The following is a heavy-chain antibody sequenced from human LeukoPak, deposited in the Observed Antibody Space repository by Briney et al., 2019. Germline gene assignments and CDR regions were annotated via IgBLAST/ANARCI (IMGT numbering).Heavy chain of an antibody. D-gene: IGHD1-26*01. Sequence: GGSLRLSCSASGFTFSNYEMNWVRQAPGAGLEWVAYVSSSSDLKYYADSVKGRFTISRDNAKNSLYLQMNSLRAEDTAVYYCVRPKQVGATADAFDIWGQGTMVTVSS. J-gene: IGHJ3*02. V-gene: IGHV3-48*03. CDR3: VRPKQVGATADAFDI. CDR1: GFTFSNYE. CDR2: VSSSSDLK.